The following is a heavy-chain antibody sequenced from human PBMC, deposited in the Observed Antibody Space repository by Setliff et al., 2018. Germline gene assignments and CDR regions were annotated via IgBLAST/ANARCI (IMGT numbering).Heavy chain of an antibody. J-gene: IGHJ4*02. V-gene: IGHV1-18*01. CDR1: AYTFTSYG. Sequence: ASAKVSCKASAYTFTSYGSSWVRQAPGQGLVGVGWISAYNGNINYAQKLKGRVTMTTDTSTSTAYLELRSLRSDDTAVYYCARGSSSGYYFDYWGQGTLVTVSS. D-gene: IGHD6-6*01. CDR2: ISAYNGNI. CDR3: ARGSSSGYYFDY.